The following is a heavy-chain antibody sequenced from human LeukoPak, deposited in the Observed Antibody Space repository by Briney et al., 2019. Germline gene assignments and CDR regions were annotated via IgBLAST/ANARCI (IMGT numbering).Heavy chain of an antibody. V-gene: IGHV4-31*03. Sequence: SQTLSLTCTVSGGSISSGGSYWGWIRQHPGKGLEWIGYIYYSGSTYHNPSLKSRVTMSIDTSNTQFSLKLSSVTATDTAVYYCARAARGNGTLWNYYYYMDVWGKGTTVTASS. CDR1: GGSISSGGSY. D-gene: IGHD5-18*01. CDR3: ARAARGNGTLWNYYYYMDV. J-gene: IGHJ6*03. CDR2: IYYSGST.